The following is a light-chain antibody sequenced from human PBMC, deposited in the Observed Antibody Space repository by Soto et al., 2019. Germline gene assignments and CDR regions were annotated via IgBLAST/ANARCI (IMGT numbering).Light chain of an antibody. CDR1: SSDVGLYNY. Sequence: QLVLTQPASVSGSPGQSITISCTGTSSDVGLYNYVSWYQQHPGKAPKLLIYEVTNRPSGVSNRFSGSKSGNTASLTISGLQTEDEAHYYCSSYAGSNTLVIFGGGTKLTVL. J-gene: IGLJ2*01. V-gene: IGLV2-14*01. CDR2: EVT. CDR3: SSYAGSNTLVI.